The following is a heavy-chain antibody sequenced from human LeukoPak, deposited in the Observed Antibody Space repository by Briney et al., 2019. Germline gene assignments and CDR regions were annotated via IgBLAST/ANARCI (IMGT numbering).Heavy chain of an antibody. CDR1: GYTFSSYA. CDR2: IIPILGIA. J-gene: IGHJ4*02. CDR3: ARTTYCGGDCYSSFFGY. V-gene: IGHV1-69*04. Sequence: GASVKVSCKASGYTFSSYAISWVRQAPGQGLEWMGRIIPILGIANYAQKLQGRVTITADKSTSTAYMELSSLRSEDTAVYYCARTTYCGGDCYSSFFGYWGQGTLVTVSS. D-gene: IGHD2-21*02.